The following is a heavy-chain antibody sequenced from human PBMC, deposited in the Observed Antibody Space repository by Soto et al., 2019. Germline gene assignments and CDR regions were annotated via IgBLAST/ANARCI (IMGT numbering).Heavy chain of an antibody. Sequence: PSETLSLTFTVFGGSVSIGDYLWNWIRQRPGKGLEWIGYIHDSGNTYYNPSLKSRVTISLDTSKNQFSLKVTSMTAADTAVYFCARARGGDSGDYASLFDRWGQGNLVTVSS. J-gene: IGHJ5*02. CDR2: IHDSGNT. V-gene: IGHV4-30-4*01. CDR1: GGSVSIGDYL. CDR3: ARARGGDSGDYASLFDR. D-gene: IGHD4-17*01.